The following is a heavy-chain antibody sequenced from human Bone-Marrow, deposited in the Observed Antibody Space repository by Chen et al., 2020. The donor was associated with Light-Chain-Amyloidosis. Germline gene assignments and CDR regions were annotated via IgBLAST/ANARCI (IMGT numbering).Heavy chain of an antibody. CDR1: GYTFPNYW. D-gene: IGHD5-12*01. J-gene: IGHJ4*02. CDR3: ARRRDGYHFDY. V-gene: IGHV5-51*01. Sequence: EVQLEQSGPEVKKPGESLKISCKGSGYTFPNYWIGWVRQMPGKGLEWTVVIYPDDSDARDSQSFAGQVTISADKSINTAYLQWRSLKASDTAMYYCARRRDGYHFDYWGQGPLVTVSS. CDR2: IYPDDSDA.